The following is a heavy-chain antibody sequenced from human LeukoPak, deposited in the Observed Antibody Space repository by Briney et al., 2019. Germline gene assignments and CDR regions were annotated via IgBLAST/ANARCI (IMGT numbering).Heavy chain of an antibody. CDR3: ARCYYYYGMDV. CDR2: IRSNGDTA. CDR1: GFTLSSIA. V-gene: IGHV3-23*01. J-gene: IGHJ6*02. Sequence: GGSLRLSCAASGFTLSSIAMTWVRQAPGKGLEWVSTIRSNGDTAYNADSVRGRFAISRDNSKNALFLQMNSLRVEDTAIYYCARCYYYYGMDVWGQGTTVTVSS.